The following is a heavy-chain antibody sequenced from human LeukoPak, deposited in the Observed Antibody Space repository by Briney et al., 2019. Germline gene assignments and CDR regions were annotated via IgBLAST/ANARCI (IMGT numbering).Heavy chain of an antibody. J-gene: IGHJ4*02. D-gene: IGHD4-4*01. Sequence: GGSLRLSCAASGFTFSSNYMSWVRQAPGKRLEWVSVIYSGGSTYYADSVKGRFTISRDNSKNTLYLQMNSLRAEDTAVYYCARHFTVTTRFELYYFDYWGQGTLVTVSS. CDR1: GFTFSSNY. CDR2: IYSGGST. V-gene: IGHV3-66*04. CDR3: ARHFTVTTRFELYYFDY.